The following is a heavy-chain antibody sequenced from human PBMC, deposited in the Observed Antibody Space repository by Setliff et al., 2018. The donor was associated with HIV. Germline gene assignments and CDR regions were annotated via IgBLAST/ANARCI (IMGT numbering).Heavy chain of an antibody. CDR1: GGSISSSSYY. J-gene: IGHJ4*02. Sequence: SETLSLTCTVSGGSISSSSYYWGWIRQPPGKGLEWIGDISYSGNTNYNPSLKSRVTMSVDTSKNQFSLKLTSVTASDTAVYYCARAAAGNTGPFDLWGQGSPVTVS. V-gene: IGHV4-39*07. CDR2: ISYSGNT. CDR3: ARAAAGNTGPFDL. D-gene: IGHD4-17*01.